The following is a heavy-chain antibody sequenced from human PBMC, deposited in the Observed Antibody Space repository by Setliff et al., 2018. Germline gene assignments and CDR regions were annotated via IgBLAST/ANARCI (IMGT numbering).Heavy chain of an antibody. V-gene: IGHV1-8*01. CDR2: MNAHSGNS. J-gene: IGHJ5*02. CDR1: GYSFSDYD. D-gene: IGHD5-12*01. Sequence: RASVKVSCKASGYSFSDYDINWVRQAPGQGLEWMGWMNAHSGNSGCAQKFQGRVTVTRDTSISTAYMELNSLQYEDTAVYYCARGKWFRLDKSAWSNWFDPWGQGTLVTVSS. CDR3: ARGKWFRLDKSAWSNWFDP.